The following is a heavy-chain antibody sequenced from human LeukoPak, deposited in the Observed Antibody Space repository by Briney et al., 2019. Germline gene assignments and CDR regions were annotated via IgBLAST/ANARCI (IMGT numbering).Heavy chain of an antibody. CDR2: ISYDGSDK. J-gene: IGHJ6*02. V-gene: IGHV3-30-3*01. CDR3: AKDLGDYYDSSGYYYDHGMDV. D-gene: IGHD3-22*01. CDR1: GFTFGTYP. Sequence: GGSLRISCAASGFTFGTYPMHWVRQAPGKGLEWVAVISYDGSDKHYADPVKGRFTISRDNSKNTLYLQMNSLRAEDTAVYYCAKDLGDYYDSSGYYYDHGMDVWGQGTTVTVSS.